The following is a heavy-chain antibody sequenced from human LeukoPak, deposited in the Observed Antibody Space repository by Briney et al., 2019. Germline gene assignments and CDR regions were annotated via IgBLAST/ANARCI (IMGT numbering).Heavy chain of an antibody. CDR1: GGSISSYY. Sequence: KPSETLSLTCTVSGGSISSYYWSWIRQPPGKGLEWIGYIYYSGSTNYNPSLKSRVTISVDTSKNQFSLKLSSVTAADTAVYYCARDENIAVAGTGYWGQGTLVTVSS. J-gene: IGHJ4*02. V-gene: IGHV4-59*01. CDR3: ARDENIAVAGTGY. CDR2: IYYSGST. D-gene: IGHD6-19*01.